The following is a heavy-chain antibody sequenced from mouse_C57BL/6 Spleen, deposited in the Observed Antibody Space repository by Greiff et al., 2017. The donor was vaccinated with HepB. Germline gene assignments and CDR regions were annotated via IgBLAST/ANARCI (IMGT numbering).Heavy chain of an antibody. CDR1: GYTFTDYE. CDR3: TQSTMVTEGFAY. V-gene: IGHV1-15*01. D-gene: IGHD2-2*01. J-gene: IGHJ3*01. CDR2: IDPETGGT. Sequence: QVQLKESGAELVRPGASVTLSCKASGYTFTDYEMHWVKQTPVHGLEWIGAIDPETGGTAYNQKFKGKAILTADKSSSTAYMELRSLTSEDSAVYYCTQSTMVTEGFAYWGQGTLVTVSA.